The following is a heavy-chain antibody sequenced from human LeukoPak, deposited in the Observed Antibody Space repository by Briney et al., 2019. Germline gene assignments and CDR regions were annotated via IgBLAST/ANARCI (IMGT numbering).Heavy chain of an antibody. CDR1: GYTFTGYY. J-gene: IGHJ4*02. D-gene: IGHD3-10*01. CDR3: ARGGAYYYGSGSYYFDY. Sequence: VASVKVSCKASGYTFTGYYMHWVRQAPGQGLEWMGRIIPIFGTANYAQKFQGRVTITTDESTSTAYMELSSLRSEDTAVYYCARGGAYYYGSGSYYFDYWGQGTLVTVSS. V-gene: IGHV1-69*05. CDR2: IIPIFGTA.